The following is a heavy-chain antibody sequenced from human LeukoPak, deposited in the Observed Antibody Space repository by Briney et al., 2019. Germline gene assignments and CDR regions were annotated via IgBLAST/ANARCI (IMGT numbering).Heavy chain of an antibody. J-gene: IGHJ4*02. CDR1: GFTFSDYG. CDR3: VKGRDFYFDY. V-gene: IGHV3-30*02. Sequence: GGSLRLSCAASGFTFSDYGMHWVRQAPGKGLEWVTFIRYDGSKKYYADSVKGRFTFSRDNSKNTLYLQMNSLRADDTAIYYCVKGRDFYFDYWGQGTLVTVSS. CDR2: IRYDGSKK. D-gene: IGHD3/OR15-3a*01.